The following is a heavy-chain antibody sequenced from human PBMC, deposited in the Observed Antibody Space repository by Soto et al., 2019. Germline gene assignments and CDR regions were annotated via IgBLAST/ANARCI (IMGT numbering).Heavy chain of an antibody. D-gene: IGHD6-13*01. CDR1: GYIFTNYW. Sequence: XESLNISCTGCGYIFTNYWITWVRQMPGKGLEWMGRIDPSDSHTNYNPSFQGHVTISVDKSITTAYLQWSSLKASDTAMYYCARSRVASGVAAFDHWGQGTLVTVSS. CDR3: ARSRVASGVAAFDH. V-gene: IGHV5-10-1*01. CDR2: IDPSDSHT. J-gene: IGHJ5*02.